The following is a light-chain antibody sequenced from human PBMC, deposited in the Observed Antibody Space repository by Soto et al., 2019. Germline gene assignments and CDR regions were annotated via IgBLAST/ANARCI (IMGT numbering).Light chain of an antibody. CDR2: GTS. Sequence: EIVLTQSPGTLSLSPGESATLSCRASQSVSSNSLAWYRRNPGQPPSLLIYGTSTRATDIPRRFSGSGSGTDFTLTITRLEPEYFAVYFCQKYGDSPPTFGQGTKVEVK. CDR1: QSVSSNS. V-gene: IGKV3-20*01. CDR3: QKYGDSPPT. J-gene: IGKJ1*01.